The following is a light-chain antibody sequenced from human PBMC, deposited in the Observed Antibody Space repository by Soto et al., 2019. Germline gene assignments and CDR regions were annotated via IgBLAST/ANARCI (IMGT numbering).Light chain of an antibody. V-gene: IGKV3-20*01. CDR2: DAS. Sequence: EFLFTQSPGTLSLSPGEGATLSCRASQTVRNNYLAWYQQKPGEAPRLLIYDASSRATGIPDGFSGVGSGTDFTLPISRLETEDFAVYYCQQFSSYPLTFGGGTKVDIK. J-gene: IGKJ4*01. CDR3: QQFSSYPLT. CDR1: QTVRNNY.